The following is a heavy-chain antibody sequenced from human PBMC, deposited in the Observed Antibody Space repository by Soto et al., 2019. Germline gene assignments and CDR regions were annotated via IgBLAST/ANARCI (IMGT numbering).Heavy chain of an antibody. Sequence: EVQLVESGGGLVQPGGSLKLSCAASGFTFSGSAMHWVRQASGKGLEWVGRIRSKANSYATAYAASVKGRFTISRDDSTNTAYLQMNSLKTEYTAVYYCIGSGWCWGQGTLVTVSS. J-gene: IGHJ4*02. CDR3: IGSGWC. V-gene: IGHV3-73*02. D-gene: IGHD6-19*01. CDR2: IRSKANSYAT. CDR1: GFTFSGSA.